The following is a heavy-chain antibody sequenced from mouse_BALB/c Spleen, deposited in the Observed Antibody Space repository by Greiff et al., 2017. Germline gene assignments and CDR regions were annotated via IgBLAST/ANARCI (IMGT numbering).Heavy chain of an antibody. D-gene: IGHD2-10*02. J-gene: IGHJ4*01. CDR3: ARWYGNYAMDY. CDR2: ISSGSSTI. V-gene: IGHV5-17*02. CDR1: GFTFSSFG. Sequence: DVQLQESGGGLVQPGGSRKLSCAASGFTFSSFGMHWVRQAPEKGLEWVAYISSGSSTIYYADTVKGRFTISRDNPKNTLFLQMTSLRSEDTAMYYCARWYGNYAMDYWGQGTSVTVSS.